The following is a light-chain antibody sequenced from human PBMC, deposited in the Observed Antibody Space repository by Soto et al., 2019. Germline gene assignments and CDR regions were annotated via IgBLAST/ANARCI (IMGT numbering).Light chain of an antibody. J-gene: IGKJ1*01. Sequence: EIVMTQSPVTLSVSPGEIATLSCRASQSVRSNLAWYQQKPGQAPSLLIYGAFTRATGIPARCSGTGSGTEFTLTISSLQSEEFARYYCQQYNDWPLTFGQGTKVDIK. CDR3: QQYNDWPLT. CDR2: GAF. CDR1: QSVRSN. V-gene: IGKV3-15*01.